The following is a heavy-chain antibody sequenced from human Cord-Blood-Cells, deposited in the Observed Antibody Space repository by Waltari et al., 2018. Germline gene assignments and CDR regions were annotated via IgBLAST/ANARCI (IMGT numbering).Heavy chain of an antibody. CDR2: ISGSGGRT. CDR1: GFTFSSYA. V-gene: IGHV3-23*01. J-gene: IGHJ4*02. CDR3: AKEKNPFHQFDY. Sequence: EVQLLESGGDLVQPGGSLRLSCAASGFTFSSYAMSWVRQAPGKGLEWVSAISGSGGRTCYAESVKGRFTISRDNSKNTLYLQMNSLRAEDTAVYYCAKEKNPFHQFDYWGQGTLVTVSS.